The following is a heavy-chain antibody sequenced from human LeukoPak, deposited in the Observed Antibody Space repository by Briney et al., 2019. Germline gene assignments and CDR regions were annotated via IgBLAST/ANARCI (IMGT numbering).Heavy chain of an antibody. CDR2: IYPGDSET. CDR3: ARRRGSSERIDY. Sequence: GESLKISCKGSGYSFTNYWIGWVRQMPGEGLEWMGLIYPGDSETRYSPSFQGQVIISVDKSISTAYPQWSSLKASDTAMYYCARRRGSSERIDYWGQGTLVTVSS. D-gene: IGHD1-26*01. V-gene: IGHV5-51*01. CDR1: GYSFTNYW. J-gene: IGHJ4*02.